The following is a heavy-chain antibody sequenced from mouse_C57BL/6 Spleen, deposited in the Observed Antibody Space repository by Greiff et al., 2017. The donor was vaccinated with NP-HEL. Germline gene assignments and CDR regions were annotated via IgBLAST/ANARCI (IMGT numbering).Heavy chain of an antibody. CDR1: GFTFSDYY. CDR3: ARRGYGSSYGAMDY. D-gene: IGHD1-1*01. V-gene: IGHV5-12*01. J-gene: IGHJ4*01. CDR2: ISNGGGST. Sequence: EVQLVESGGGLVQPGGSLKLSCAASGFTFSDYYMYWVRQTPEKRLEWVAYISNGGGSTYYPDTVKGRFTISRDNAKNTLYLQMSRLKSEDTAMYYCARRGYGSSYGAMDYWGQGTSVTVSS.